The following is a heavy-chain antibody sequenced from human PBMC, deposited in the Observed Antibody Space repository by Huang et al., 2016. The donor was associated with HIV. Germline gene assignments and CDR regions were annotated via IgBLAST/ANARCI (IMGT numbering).Heavy chain of an antibody. CDR2: LYHGGKA. CDR1: GFTVNSNY. Sequence: EVPLVESGGGLVQPGGSLRLSCADSGFTVNSNYMTWVRQAPGKGLEWVSLLYHGGKAHYADSVKGRFTISGDISQNTVFLQMSSLRVEDTAVYYCARGRYGTPNAWGQGTLVTVSS. J-gene: IGHJ5*02. V-gene: IGHV3-53*01. D-gene: IGHD5-18*01. CDR3: ARGRYGTPNA.